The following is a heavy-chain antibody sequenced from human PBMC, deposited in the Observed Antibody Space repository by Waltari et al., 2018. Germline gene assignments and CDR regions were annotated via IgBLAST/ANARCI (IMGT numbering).Heavy chain of an antibody. CDR1: GYSISSGYY. CDR2: IYHSGNT. D-gene: IGHD5-12*01. CDR3: ARIYDAI. V-gene: IGHV4-38-2*02. J-gene: IGHJ3*02. Sequence: QVQLQESGPGLGKPSETLSLMCTVSGYSISSGYYWGWIRQTPGKGLEWIGSIYHSGNTRYNPSLQSRVIISVDTSKNQFSLKLSSVTAADTAVYYCARIYDAIWGQGTMVTVFS.